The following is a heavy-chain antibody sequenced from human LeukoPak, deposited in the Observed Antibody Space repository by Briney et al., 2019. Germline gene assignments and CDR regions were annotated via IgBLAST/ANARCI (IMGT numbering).Heavy chain of an antibody. CDR2: ISGSGGST. Sequence: GGSLRLSCAASGFTFSSYAMSWVRQAPGKGLEWVSAISGSGGSTYYADSVKGRFTISRDNSKNTLYLQMNSLRAEDTAVYYCARNGRQWLVLIAFDIWGQGTMVTVSS. D-gene: IGHD6-19*01. V-gene: IGHV3-23*01. CDR1: GFTFSSYA. CDR3: ARNGRQWLVLIAFDI. J-gene: IGHJ3*02.